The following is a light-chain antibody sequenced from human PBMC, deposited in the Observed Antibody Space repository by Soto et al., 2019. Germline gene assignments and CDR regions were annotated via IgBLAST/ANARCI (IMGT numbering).Light chain of an antibody. V-gene: IGLV1-40*01. CDR3: QSHANSMSGYV. J-gene: IGLJ1*01. Sequence: QSVLTQPPSVSGAPGQRVTISCTGSSSNIGAGYDVHWYQQLPGTAPKLLIYANSNRPSGVPDRFSGSKSRTSASLAIPGLQAEDEADYSCQSHANSMSGYVFGPGTKVTVL. CDR1: SSNIGAGYD. CDR2: ANS.